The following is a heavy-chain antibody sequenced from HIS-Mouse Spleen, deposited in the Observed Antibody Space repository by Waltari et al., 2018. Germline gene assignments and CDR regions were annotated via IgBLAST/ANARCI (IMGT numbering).Heavy chain of an antibody. Sequence: QVTLRESGPALVKPTQTLTLTCTFSGFSLSTSGMCVSWIRQPPGEALEWLALIAWDDDKYYSTSLKTWFTISKDTSKNRVVLTMTHLDTVETATYYCARARTGPHDAFDIWGQGTMVTVSS. D-gene: IGHD3-9*01. V-gene: IGHV2-70*01. CDR1: GFSLSTSGMC. J-gene: IGHJ3*02. CDR2: IAWDDDK. CDR3: ARARTGPHDAFDI.